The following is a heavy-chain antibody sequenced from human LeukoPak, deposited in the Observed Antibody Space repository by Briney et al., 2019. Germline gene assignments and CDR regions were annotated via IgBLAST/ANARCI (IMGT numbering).Heavy chain of an antibody. CDR1: GFTFSSYE. CDR2: ISSSGSTK. Sequence: PGGSLRLSCAASGFTFSSYEMNWVRQAPGKGLEWVSYISSSGSTKYYADSVKGRFTISRDNSKNTLYLQMNSLRAEDTAVYYCAKAVAGHFDYWGQGTLVTVSS. V-gene: IGHV3-48*03. CDR3: AKAVAGHFDY. J-gene: IGHJ4*02. D-gene: IGHD6-19*01.